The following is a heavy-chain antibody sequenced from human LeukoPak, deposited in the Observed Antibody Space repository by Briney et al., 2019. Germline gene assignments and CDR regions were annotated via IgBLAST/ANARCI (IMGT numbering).Heavy chain of an antibody. CDR3: ARGWRYSSGSGIVYSYDG. J-gene: IGHJ4*02. CDR2: IYYSGST. D-gene: IGHD6-19*01. V-gene: IGHV4-59*01. Sequence: PSETLSLTCTVSGGSISSYYWSWIRQPPGKGLEWIGYIYYSGSTNYNPSFKSRVTISVDTSKNQFSLKLSSVTAADSAVYYCARGWRYSSGSGIVYSYDGWGQGTLVTVSS. CDR1: GGSISSYY.